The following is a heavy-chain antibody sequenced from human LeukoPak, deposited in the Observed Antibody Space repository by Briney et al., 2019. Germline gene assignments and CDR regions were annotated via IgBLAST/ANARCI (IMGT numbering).Heavy chain of an antibody. CDR1: RFTFNSYA. D-gene: IGHD5-12*01. CDR2: IGGSNGIT. Sequence: GGSLRLSCAASRFTFNSYAMSWVRQAPGKGLEWVSVIGGSNGITFYVGSVKGRFTISRDNSKDTLYLQMNSLRAEDTAVYYCASNLVANYWGQGTLVTVSS. J-gene: IGHJ4*02. V-gene: IGHV3-23*01. CDR3: ASNLVANY.